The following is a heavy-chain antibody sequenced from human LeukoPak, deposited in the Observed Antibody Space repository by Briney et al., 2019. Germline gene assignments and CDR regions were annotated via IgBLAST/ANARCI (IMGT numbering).Heavy chain of an antibody. D-gene: IGHD3-16*01. Sequence: QTGGSLRLSCVASGFTFPDHPMNWVRQAPGKGLEWISYIGGDGIAFYADSVKGRFTASKDDARKSMYLQMNSLRVEDTAVYYCAKDRANWAIDDWGQGTQVTVSS. CDR3: AKDRANWAIDD. J-gene: IGHJ4*02. CDR1: GFTFPDHP. V-gene: IGHV3-48*04. CDR2: IGGDGIA.